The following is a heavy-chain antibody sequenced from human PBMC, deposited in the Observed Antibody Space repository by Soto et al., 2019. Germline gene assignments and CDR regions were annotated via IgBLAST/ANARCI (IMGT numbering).Heavy chain of an antibody. CDR2: ISSDGATI. Sequence: PGGSLSLSCEVSGLTFSKFEMTWVRQAPGQGLEWVSSISSDGATIYYADSVKGRFTISRDNDKNLLYLQMNSLKGEDTATYYCVRVGIVARPYWGQGTPVTVSS. CDR3: VRVGIVARPY. J-gene: IGHJ4*02. D-gene: IGHD2-21*01. V-gene: IGHV3-48*03. CDR1: GLTFSKFE.